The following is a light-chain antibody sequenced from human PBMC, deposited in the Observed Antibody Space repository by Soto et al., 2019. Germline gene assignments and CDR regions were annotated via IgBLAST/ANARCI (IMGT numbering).Light chain of an antibody. CDR2: XXN. V-gene: IGLV2-11*01. Sequence: QSALTQPRSVSGSPGQSVTISCTGTSSDVGDYNYVSWYQQHPGKAPKLLIYXXNMRPSXXXXRFSGSKSGNTASLTISGLQAEDEADYSCCSYAGSYTWVFGGGTKLTVL. J-gene: IGLJ3*02. CDR1: SSDVGDYNY. CDR3: CSYAGSYTWV.